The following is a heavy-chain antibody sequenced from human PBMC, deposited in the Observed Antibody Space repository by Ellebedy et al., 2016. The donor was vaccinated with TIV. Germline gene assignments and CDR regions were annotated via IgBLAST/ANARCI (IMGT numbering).Heavy chain of an antibody. V-gene: IGHV4-31*03. CDR2: IYYSGST. J-gene: IGHJ5*02. Sequence: MPSETLSLTCTVSGGSISSGGYYWSWIRQHPGKGLEWIGYIYYSGSTYYNPSLKSRVTISVDTSKNQFSLKLSSVTAADTAVYYCARVGTMVRGVNSHQFDPWGQGTLVTVSS. CDR1: GGSISSGGYY. D-gene: IGHD3-10*01. CDR3: ARVGTMVRGVNSHQFDP.